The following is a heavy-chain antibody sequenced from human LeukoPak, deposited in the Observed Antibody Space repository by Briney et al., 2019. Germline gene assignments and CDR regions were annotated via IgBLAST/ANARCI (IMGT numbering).Heavy chain of an antibody. Sequence: GGSLRLSCAASGIIVSNNYMSWVRQAPGKGLEWVSTISGSGGSTYYADSVKGRFTISRDNSQNTLYLQMNSLRAEDTAVYYCAKVGSGTLDYWGQGTLVTVSS. J-gene: IGHJ4*02. CDR1: GIIVSNNY. CDR3: AKVGSGTLDY. CDR2: ISGSGGST. D-gene: IGHD1-26*01. V-gene: IGHV3-23*01.